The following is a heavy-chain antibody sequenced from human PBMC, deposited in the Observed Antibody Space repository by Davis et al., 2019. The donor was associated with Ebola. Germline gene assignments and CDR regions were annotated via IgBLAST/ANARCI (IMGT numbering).Heavy chain of an antibody. V-gene: IGHV1-3*01. Sequence: ASVKVSCKASGYTFTGYYMHWVRQAPGQRLEWMGWINAGNGNTKYSQKFQGRVTITRDTSASTAYMELSSLRSEDTAVYYCAREMGEVYYYGMDVWGQGTTVTVSS. CDR3: AREMGEVYYYGMDV. CDR2: INAGNGNT. D-gene: IGHD2-21*01. CDR1: GYTFTGYY. J-gene: IGHJ6*02.